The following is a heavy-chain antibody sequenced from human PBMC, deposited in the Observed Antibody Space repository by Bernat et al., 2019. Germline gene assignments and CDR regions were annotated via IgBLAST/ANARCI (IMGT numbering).Heavy chain of an antibody. J-gene: IGHJ4*02. D-gene: IGHD5-18*01. CDR3: ARGRRIQLWLRVGYFDY. Sequence: QVQLVESGGGVVQPGRSLRLSCAASGFTFSSYAMHWVRQAPGKGLEWVAVISYDGSNKYYADSVKGRFTISRDNSKNTLYLQMNSLRAEDTAVYYCARGRRIQLWLRVGYFDYWGQGTLVTVSS. CDR1: GFTFSSYA. CDR2: ISYDGSNK. V-gene: IGHV3-30*01.